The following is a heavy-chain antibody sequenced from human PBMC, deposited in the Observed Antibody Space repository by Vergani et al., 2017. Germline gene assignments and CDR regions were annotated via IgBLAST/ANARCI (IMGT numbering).Heavy chain of an antibody. D-gene: IGHD3-3*01. CDR2: INHSGST. V-gene: IGHV4-34*01. J-gene: IGHJ6*02. Sequence: QVQLQQWGAGLLKPSETLSLTCAVYGGSFSGYYWSWIRQPPGKGLEWIGEINHSGSTNYNPSLKSRVTISVDTSKNQFSLKLSSVTAADTAVYYCARGRDPVTIFGVVYYYYGMDVWGQGP. CDR3: ARGRDPVTIFGVVYYYYGMDV. CDR1: GGSFSGYY.